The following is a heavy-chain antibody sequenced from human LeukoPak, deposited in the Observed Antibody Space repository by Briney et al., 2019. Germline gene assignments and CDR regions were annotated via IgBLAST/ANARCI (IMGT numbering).Heavy chain of an antibody. D-gene: IGHD6-19*01. V-gene: IGHV4-4*07. Sequence: SETLSLTCTVSGGSISSYYWSWIRQPAGKGLEWIGRIYTSGSTNHNPSLKSRVTMSVDTSKNQFSLKLSSVTAADTAVYYCAREQWLVSPFDYWGQGTLVTVSS. CDR2: IYTSGST. CDR1: GGSISSYY. CDR3: AREQWLVSPFDY. J-gene: IGHJ4*02.